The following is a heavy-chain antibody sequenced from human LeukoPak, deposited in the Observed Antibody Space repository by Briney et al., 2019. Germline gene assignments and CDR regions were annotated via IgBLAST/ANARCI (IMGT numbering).Heavy chain of an antibody. CDR1: GYTFIGYY. D-gene: IGHD5-18*01. CDR3: ALRSGYSYLVDY. Sequence: ASVKVSCKASGYTFIGYYMHWVRQAPGQGLEWMGIINPSGGSTSYAQKFQGRVTMTRDTSTSTVYMELSSLRSEDTAVYYCALRSGYSYLVDYWGQGTLVTVSS. V-gene: IGHV1-46*03. CDR2: INPSGGST. J-gene: IGHJ4*02.